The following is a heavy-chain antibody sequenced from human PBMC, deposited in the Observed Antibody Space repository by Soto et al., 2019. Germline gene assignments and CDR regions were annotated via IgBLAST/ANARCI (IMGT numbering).Heavy chain of an antibody. J-gene: IGHJ4*02. D-gene: IGHD3-10*01. CDR3: SRDHYGSGAI. V-gene: IGHV3-7*05. Sequence: EVQLVESGGGLVQPGGSLRLSCAASGFSFDFYGMTWVRQAPGKGLEWVASIMGDGREGEKYYVDSVEGRFTICRDNANESPYLQMASLRAGGKATSFGSRDHYGSGAIWGQGTPVIVSS. CDR1: GFSFDFYG. CDR2: IMGDGREGEK.